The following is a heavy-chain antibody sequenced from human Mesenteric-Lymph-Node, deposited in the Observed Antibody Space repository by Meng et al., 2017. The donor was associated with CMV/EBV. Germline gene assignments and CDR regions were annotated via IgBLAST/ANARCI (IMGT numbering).Heavy chain of an antibody. CDR3: AKDDYDFWSGYYGGMDV. J-gene: IGHJ6*02. V-gene: IGHV3-53*05. D-gene: IGHD3-3*01. Sequence: GGSLRLSCAASGLTVSSNYMSWVRQAPGKGLEWVSVIYSGGSTYYADSVKGRFTISRDTSKNTLYLQMNSLRAEDTAVYYCAKDDYDFWSGYYGGMDVWGQGTTVTVSS. CDR2: IYSGGST. CDR1: GLTVSSNY.